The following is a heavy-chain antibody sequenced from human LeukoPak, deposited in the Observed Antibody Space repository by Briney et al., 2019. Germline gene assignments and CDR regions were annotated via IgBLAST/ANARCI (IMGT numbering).Heavy chain of an antibody. J-gene: IGHJ4*02. CDR2: ISSSSSYI. D-gene: IGHD3-22*01. Sequence: PGGSLRLSCAASGFTFSSYSMNWVRQAPGKGLEWVSSISSSSSYIYYADSVKGRFTISRDNAKNSLYLQMNSLRAEGTAVYYCARMRYDSSAPRNYFDYWGQGTLVTASS. CDR1: GFTFSSYS. V-gene: IGHV3-21*01. CDR3: ARMRYDSSAPRNYFDY.